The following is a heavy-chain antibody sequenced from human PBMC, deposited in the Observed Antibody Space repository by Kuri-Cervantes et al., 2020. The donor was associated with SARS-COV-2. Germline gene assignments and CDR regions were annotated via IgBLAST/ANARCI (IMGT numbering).Heavy chain of an antibody. J-gene: IGHJ5*02. CDR1: GGSFSGYY. V-gene: IGHV4-34*01. CDR3: VRQTDYYDSRPDYQRHHWFDP. CDR2: INHGGGT. D-gene: IGHD3-22*01. Sequence: SQTLSLTCAVYGGSFSGYYWSWIRQPPGKGLEWIGEINHGGGTNYNPSLMSRVTISVDTSKNQFSLKVTSVTAGDTAVYYCVRQTDYYDSRPDYQRHHWFDPWGQGTLVTVSS.